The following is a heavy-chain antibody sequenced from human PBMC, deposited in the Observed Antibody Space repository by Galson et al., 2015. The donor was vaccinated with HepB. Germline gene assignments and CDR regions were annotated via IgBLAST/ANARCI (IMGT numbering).Heavy chain of an antibody. V-gene: IGHV1-3*01. J-gene: IGHJ5*02. CDR3: ARDFGSSWYDLANWFDP. CDR1: GYTFTSYA. D-gene: IGHD6-13*01. Sequence: SVKVSCKASGYTFTSYAMHWVRQAPGQRLEWMGWINAGNGNTKYSQKFQGRVTITRDTSASTAYMELSSLRSEDTAVYYCARDFGSSWYDLANWFDPWGQGTLVTVSS. CDR2: INAGNGNT.